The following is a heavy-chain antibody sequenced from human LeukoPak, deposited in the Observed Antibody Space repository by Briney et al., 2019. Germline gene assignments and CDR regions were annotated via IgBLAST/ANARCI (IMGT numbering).Heavy chain of an antibody. V-gene: IGHV4-30-2*01. CDR1: GGSISSGGYS. CDR3: ARSPLVYSSGWYGNYFDY. Sequence: PSETLSLTCAVSGGSISSGGYSWSWIRQPPGKGLEWIGYIYHSGSTYYNPSLKSRVTISVDRSKNQLSLKLSSVTAADTAVYYCARSPLVYSSGWYGNYFDYWGQGTLVTVSS. J-gene: IGHJ4*02. CDR2: IYHSGST. D-gene: IGHD6-19*01.